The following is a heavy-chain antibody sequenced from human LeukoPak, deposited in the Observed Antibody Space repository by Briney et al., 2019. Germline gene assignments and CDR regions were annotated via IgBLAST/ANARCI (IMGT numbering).Heavy chain of an antibody. CDR1: GYTFTSYD. CDR3: AIDFWSGTKTDY. J-gene: IGHJ4*02. D-gene: IGHD3-3*01. V-gene: IGHV1-8*01. CDR2: MNPNSGNT. Sequence: EASVKVSCKASGYTFTSYDINWVRQATGQGLEWMGWMNPNSGNTGYAQKFQGRVTMTRNTSISTAYMELSGLRSEDTAVYYCAIDFWSGTKTDYWGQGTLVTVSS.